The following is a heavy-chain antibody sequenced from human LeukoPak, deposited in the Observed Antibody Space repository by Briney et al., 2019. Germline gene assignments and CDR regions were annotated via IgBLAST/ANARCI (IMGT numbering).Heavy chain of an antibody. CDR3: ASSGNGTTSHYYYMDV. CDR1: GGSISSSSYY. D-gene: IGHD1-7*01. J-gene: IGHJ6*03. CDR2: IYYSGST. Sequence: SETLSLTCTVSGGSISSSSYYWGWIRQPPGKGLEWIGSIYYSGSTYYNPSLKSRVTISVDTSKNQFSLKLSSVTAADTAVYYCASSGNGTTSHYYYMDVWSKGTTVTVSS. V-gene: IGHV4-39*01.